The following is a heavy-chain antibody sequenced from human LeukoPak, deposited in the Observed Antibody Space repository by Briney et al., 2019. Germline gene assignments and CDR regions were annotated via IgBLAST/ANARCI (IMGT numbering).Heavy chain of an antibody. CDR3: AKHFRGRLDNPYHFDY. CDR1: GYSFTSYW. V-gene: IGHV5-51*01. CDR2: IYPGDSDS. J-gene: IGHJ4*02. Sequence: GQSLQIYCQVDGYSFTSYWSGWVRQMPGKGLEWMGSIYPGDSDSRYSPSFQGQVTISADNSISTAYLQWSSLKASDTAMYYCAKHFRGRLDNPYHFDYWGQGALVTVSS. D-gene: IGHD1-1*01.